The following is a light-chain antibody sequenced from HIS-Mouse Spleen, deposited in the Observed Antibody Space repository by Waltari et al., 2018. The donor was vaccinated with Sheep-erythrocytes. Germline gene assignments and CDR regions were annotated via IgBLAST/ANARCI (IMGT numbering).Light chain of an antibody. J-gene: IGLJ1*01. CDR2: DVS. CDR1: SSDVGGSNY. Sequence: QSALTQPRSVSGSPGQSVTISCTGTSSDVGGSNYVSWYQQHPGKAPKLMIYDVSKRPSGVPDRFSGSKSGNTASLTISGLQAEDEADYYCCLYAGSYNHVFATGTKVTVL. CDR3: CLYAGSYNHV. V-gene: IGLV2-11*01.